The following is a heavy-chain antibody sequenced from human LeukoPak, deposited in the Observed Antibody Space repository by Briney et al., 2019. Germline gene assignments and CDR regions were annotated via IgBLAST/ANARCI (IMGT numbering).Heavy chain of an antibody. CDR3: AKDNTVTTSGPFFDY. D-gene: IGHD4-17*01. CDR1: GFTLGNYW. CDR2: INSDGSST. V-gene: IGHV3-74*01. J-gene: IGHJ4*02. Sequence: GGSLRLSCAASGFTLGNYWMHWVRQGPGKGLVWVSRINSDGSSTSHADSVKGRFTISRDNSKNTLYLQMNSLRAEDTAVYYCAKDNTVTTSGPFFDYWGQGTLVTVSS.